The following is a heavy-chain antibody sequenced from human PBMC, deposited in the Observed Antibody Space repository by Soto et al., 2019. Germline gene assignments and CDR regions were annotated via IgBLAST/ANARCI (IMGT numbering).Heavy chain of an antibody. CDR2: MSDDGSYD. Sequence: ESGGGVVQPGRSLRLSCAASGFTFSSFLMHWVRQAPGKGLEWVALMSDDGSYDYYADSVKGRFSISRDNSKYTLYLQMNSLRAEDTAVCYCARDLYFGAGDAIDIWGLGTMVTVSS. V-gene: IGHV3-30-3*01. J-gene: IGHJ3*02. CDR3: ARDLYFGAGDAIDI. D-gene: IGHD3-10*01. CDR1: GFTFSSFL.